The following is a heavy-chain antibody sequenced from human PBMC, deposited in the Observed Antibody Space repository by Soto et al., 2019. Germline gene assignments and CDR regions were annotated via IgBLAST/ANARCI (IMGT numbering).Heavy chain of an antibody. CDR1: GYTFTSYG. V-gene: IGHV1-18*01. CDR2: ISAYNGNT. CDR3: ARDPRERGFDKRVGATVGNWFDP. Sequence: GASVKVSCKASGYTFTSYGISWVRQAPGQGLEWMGWISAYNGNTNYAQKLQGRVTMTTDTSTSTAYMELRSLRSDDTAVYYCARDPRERGFDKRVGATVGNWFDPWGQGTLVTVSS. D-gene: IGHD1-26*01. J-gene: IGHJ5*02.